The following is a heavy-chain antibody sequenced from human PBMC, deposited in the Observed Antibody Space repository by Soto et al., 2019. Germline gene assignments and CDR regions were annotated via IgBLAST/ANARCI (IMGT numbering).Heavy chain of an antibody. D-gene: IGHD1-1*01. CDR3: AKNETTRPWFDP. Sequence: QVQLQESGPGLVKASQTLSLTCTVSGGSIRNGNYYWSWIRQLPGKGLEWIGNIYYIGTTSYNPCPKSRVIISIDTSKNQFSLELTSVLAADTAVYYCAKNETTRPWFDPWGQGTLVTVSS. J-gene: IGHJ5*02. V-gene: IGHV4-31*03. CDR2: IYYIGTT. CDR1: GGSIRNGNYY.